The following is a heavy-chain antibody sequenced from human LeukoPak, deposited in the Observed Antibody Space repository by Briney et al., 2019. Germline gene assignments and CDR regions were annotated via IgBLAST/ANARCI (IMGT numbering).Heavy chain of an antibody. CDR1: GLTFNNAW. CDR2: IKSNIDGGAT. CDR3: ATGSGCSGTNCWARS. Sequence: GGSLRLSCAVSGLTFNNAWMNWVRQSPRKGLEWIGRIKSNIDGGATDYAAPVKGRFTISREDSKNTLYLQMNSLRSDDTAVYYCATGSGCSGTNCWARSWGQGTLVTVSS. J-gene: IGHJ5*02. V-gene: IGHV3-15*01. D-gene: IGHD2-2*01.